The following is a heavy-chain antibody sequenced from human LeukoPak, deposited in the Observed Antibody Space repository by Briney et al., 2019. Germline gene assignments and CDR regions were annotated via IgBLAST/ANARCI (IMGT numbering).Heavy chain of an antibody. CDR2: ISGSGGST. CDR1: GFTFSSYG. CDR3: AKEEDIVVVVAAPDY. J-gene: IGHJ4*02. V-gene: IGHV3-23*01. D-gene: IGHD2-15*01. Sequence: PGGSLRLSCAASGFTFSSYGMSWVRQAPGKGLEWVSAISGSGGSTYYADSVKGRFTISGDNSKNTLYLQMNSLRAEDTAVYYCAKEEDIVVVVAAPDYWGQGTLVTVSS.